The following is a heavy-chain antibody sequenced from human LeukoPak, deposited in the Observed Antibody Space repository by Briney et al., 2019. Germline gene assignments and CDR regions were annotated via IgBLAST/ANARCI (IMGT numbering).Heavy chain of an antibody. CDR3: AREGDKWELYY. D-gene: IGHD1-26*01. V-gene: IGHV4-39*07. Sequence: SETLSLTCTVSGGSISSSSYYWGWIRQPPGKGLEWIGSIYHSGSTYYNPSLKSRVTISVDTSKNQFSLKLSSVTAADTAVYYCAREGDKWELYYWGQGTLVTVSS. J-gene: IGHJ4*02. CDR2: IYHSGST. CDR1: GGSISSSSYY.